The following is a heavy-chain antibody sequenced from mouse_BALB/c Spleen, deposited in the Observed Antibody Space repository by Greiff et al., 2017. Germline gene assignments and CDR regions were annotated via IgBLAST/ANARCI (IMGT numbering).Heavy chain of an antibody. CDR3: ASHRWYFDV. CDR2: IYPGDGDT. J-gene: IGHJ1*01. CDR1: GYAFSSYW. V-gene: IGHV1-80*01. Sequence: VKLMESGAELVRPGSSVKISCKASGYAFSSYWMNWVKQRPGQGLEWIGQIYPGDGDTNYNGKFKGKATLTADKSSSTAYMQLSSLTSEDSAVYFCASHRWYFDVWGAGTTVTVSS.